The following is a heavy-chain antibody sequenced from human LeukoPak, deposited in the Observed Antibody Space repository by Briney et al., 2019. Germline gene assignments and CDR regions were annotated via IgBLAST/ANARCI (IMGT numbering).Heavy chain of an antibody. V-gene: IGHV1-18*01. J-gene: IGHJ4*02. D-gene: IGHD2-2*01. CDR2: TSGTGYNT. Sequence: ASVKVSGKASGGTFSSYAISWVRQAPGQGLEWMAWTSGTGYNTDYTQRFQGRVSVTTDTSTSTAFLEVRSLGSEDTAIYYCARSQCPDSTSCYYFFYFDFWGQGTPVTVSS. CDR1: GGTFSSYA. CDR3: ARSQCPDSTSCYYFFYFDF.